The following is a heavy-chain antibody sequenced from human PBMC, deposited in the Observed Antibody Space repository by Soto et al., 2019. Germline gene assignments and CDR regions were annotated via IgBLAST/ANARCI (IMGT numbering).Heavy chain of an antibody. CDR2: IYSGGST. CDR1: GFTVSSNY. D-gene: IGHD2-21*02. CDR3: ARGFERVVVTAIPPLAY. Sequence: GSLILACSASGFTVSSNYMSWVRQAPGKGLEWVSVIYSGGSTYYADSVKGLFTISRDNSKNTLYLQMNSLRAEDTAVYYCARGFERVVVTAIPPLAYWGQGTLVTVSS. J-gene: IGHJ4*02. V-gene: IGHV3-53*01.